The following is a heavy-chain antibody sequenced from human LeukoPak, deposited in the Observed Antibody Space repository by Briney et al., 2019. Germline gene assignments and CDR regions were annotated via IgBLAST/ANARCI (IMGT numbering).Heavy chain of an antibody. D-gene: IGHD1-1*01. CDR1: GHSTTRGYY. V-gene: IGHV4-38-2*01. Sequence: SETLSLTCAISGHSTTRGYYWAWFRQPPGKALEWIGTIYHSGSTDDNPSLKSRVTMSVDTSKNQFSLKLTSVTAADTAVYYCARHAQRKFFDYWGQGTLVTVSS. CDR2: IYHSGST. J-gene: IGHJ4*02. CDR3: ARHAQRKFFDY.